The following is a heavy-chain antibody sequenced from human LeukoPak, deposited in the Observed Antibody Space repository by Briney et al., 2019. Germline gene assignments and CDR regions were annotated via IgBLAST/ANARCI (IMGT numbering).Heavy chain of an antibody. CDR3: XXXXXXXXXXXXHDDAFDI. CDR2: IYTSGST. J-gene: IGHJ3*02. Sequence: SETLSLTCTVSGGSISSYYWSWIRQPAGKGLEWIGRIYTSGSTNYNPSLKSRVTMSVDTSKNQFSLKLSSVTAADTAVYYXXXXXXXXXXXXXHDDAFDIWGQGTMVTVSS. CDR1: GGSISSYY. V-gene: IGHV4-4*07.